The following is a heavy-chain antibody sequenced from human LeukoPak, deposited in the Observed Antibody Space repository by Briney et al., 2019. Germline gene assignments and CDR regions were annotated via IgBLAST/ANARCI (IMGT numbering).Heavy chain of an antibody. J-gene: IGHJ6*03. CDR1: GYTFTIYG. D-gene: IGHD2-2*01. Sequence: ASVKVSCKASGYTFTIYGISWVRQAPGQGLEWMGWISAYNGNTNYAQKLQGRVTITTDTSTSTAYMELRSLRSDDTAVYYCARDLQVVPAAMDYYYMDVWGKGTTVTVSS. CDR3: ARDLQVVPAAMDYYYMDV. CDR2: ISAYNGNT. V-gene: IGHV1-18*01.